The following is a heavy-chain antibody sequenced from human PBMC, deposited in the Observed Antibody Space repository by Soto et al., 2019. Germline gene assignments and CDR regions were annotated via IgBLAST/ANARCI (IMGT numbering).Heavy chain of an antibody. Sequence: ASVKVSCKTSGYTFTSYYMHWVRQAPGQGLDWMGIINPSGGSTSYAQKFQGRVTITRDTSASTAYMELSSLRAEDTAVYYCARDYRGYLYESSGSWGATSLDYWGQGTLVTVSS. CDR3: ARDYRGYLYESSGSWGATSLDY. J-gene: IGHJ4*02. CDR2: INPSGGST. D-gene: IGHD3-22*01. CDR1: GYTFTSYY. V-gene: IGHV1-46*01.